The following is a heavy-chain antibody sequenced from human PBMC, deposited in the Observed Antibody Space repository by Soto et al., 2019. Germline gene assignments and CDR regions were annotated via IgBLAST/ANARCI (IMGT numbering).Heavy chain of an antibody. CDR1: GGSSSSYY. CDR2: IYYSGST. CDR3: ARHKGGYDSRQPWVKVSYYYYMDV. D-gene: IGHD5-12*01. V-gene: IGHV4-59*08. Sequence: SETLSLTCTVSGGSSSSYYWSWIRQPPGKGLEWIGYIYYSGSTNYNPSLKSRVTISVDTSKNQFSLKLSSVTAADTAVYYCARHKGGYDSRQPWVKVSYYYYMDVWGKGTTVTVSS. J-gene: IGHJ6*03.